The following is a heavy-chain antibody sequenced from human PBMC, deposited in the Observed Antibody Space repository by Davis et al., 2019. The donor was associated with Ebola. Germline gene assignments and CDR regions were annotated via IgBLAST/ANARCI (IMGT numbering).Heavy chain of an antibody. CDR2: INSDGSST. Sequence: HTGGSLRLSCAGSGFTFSGYWMHWVRQAAGKGLVRVSRINSDGSSTSYADSVKGRFTISRDNAKNTLYLQMNSLKTEDTAVYYCTGVAAAGDIDYWGQGTLVTVSS. D-gene: IGHD6-13*01. V-gene: IGHV3-74*01. CDR3: TGVAAAGDIDY. J-gene: IGHJ4*02. CDR1: GFTFSGYW.